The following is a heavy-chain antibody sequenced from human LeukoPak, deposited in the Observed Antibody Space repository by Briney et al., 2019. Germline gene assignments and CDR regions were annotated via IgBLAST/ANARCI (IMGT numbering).Heavy chain of an antibody. CDR1: GGSISSGGYS. Sequence: SETLSLTCAVSGGSISSGGYSWGWIRQPPGKGLEWIGYIYHSGSTYYNPSLMSRVTISVDRSKNQFSLKLSSVTAADTAVYYCARDYYGSGSYYAFDIWGQGTMVTVSS. CDR3: ARDYYGSGSYYAFDI. V-gene: IGHV4-30-2*01. J-gene: IGHJ3*02. CDR2: IYHSGST. D-gene: IGHD3-10*01.